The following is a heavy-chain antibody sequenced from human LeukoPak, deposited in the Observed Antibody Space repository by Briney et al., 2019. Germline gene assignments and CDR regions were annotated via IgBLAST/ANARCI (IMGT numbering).Heavy chain of an antibody. CDR3: ARDGSGYSSSWLYY. Sequence: SETLSLTCTVSGGSMSSYYWSWIRQPPGEGVEWIGCIYYSGSTHYNPSLKSRVTISVHSYKHGFSLKLSSVTAADTAVYYCARDGSGYSSSWLYYWGQGTLVTASS. J-gene: IGHJ4*02. CDR2: IYYSGST. CDR1: GGSMSSYY. D-gene: IGHD6-13*01. V-gene: IGHV4-59*13.